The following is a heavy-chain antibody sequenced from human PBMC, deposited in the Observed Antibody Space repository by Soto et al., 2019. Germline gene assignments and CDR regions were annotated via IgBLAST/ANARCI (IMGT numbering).Heavy chain of an antibody. D-gene: IGHD6-13*01. CDR3: ARGVYTSSWLLTRFDY. Sequence: EVQLVESGGGLVQPGGSLRLPCAASGFTFSTYDMHWVRQGTGKGLEWVSAIGTTGDTYYPGSVKGRFTISRENAKNSLYLQMNSLRAEDTAVYYCARGVYTSSWLLTRFDYWGQGALVTVSS. CDR1: GFTFSTYD. CDR2: IGTTGDT. V-gene: IGHV3-13*01. J-gene: IGHJ4*02.